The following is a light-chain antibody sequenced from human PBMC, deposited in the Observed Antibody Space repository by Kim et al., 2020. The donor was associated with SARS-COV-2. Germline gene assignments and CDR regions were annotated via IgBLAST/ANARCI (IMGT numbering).Light chain of an antibody. V-gene: IGLV3-21*04. CDR3: QVWDSSSDHPGV. Sequence: PGKTTRITCGGNNNGSKGVHWYQRKPGQAPVLVIYYDSDRPSGIPERFSGSNSGNTATLTISRVEAGDEADYYCQVWDSSSDHPGVFGGGTQLTVL. J-gene: IGLJ3*02. CDR1: NNGSKG. CDR2: YDS.